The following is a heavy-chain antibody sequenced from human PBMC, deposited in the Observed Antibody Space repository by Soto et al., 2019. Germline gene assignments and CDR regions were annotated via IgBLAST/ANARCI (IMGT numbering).Heavy chain of an antibody. J-gene: IGHJ5*02. V-gene: IGHV4-61*01. Sequence: PSETLSLTCTVSGGSVSSGSYYWSWIRQPPGKGLEWIGYIYYSGSTNYNPSLKSRVTISVDTSKNQFSLKLSSVTAADTAVYYCARGGVVPAAMVIDPWGQGTLVTVSS. CDR3: ARGGVVPAAMVIDP. CDR1: GGSVSSGSYY. CDR2: IYYSGST. D-gene: IGHD2-2*01.